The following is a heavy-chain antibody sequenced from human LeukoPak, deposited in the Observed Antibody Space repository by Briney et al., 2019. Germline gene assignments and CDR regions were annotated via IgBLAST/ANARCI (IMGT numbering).Heavy chain of an antibody. V-gene: IGHV1-69*13. CDR3: ARDRVEVTSGGYDAFDI. CDR2: IIPIFGTA. Sequence: SVKVSCKASGGTFSSYAISWVRQAPGQGLEWMGGIIPIFGTANYAQKFQGRVTITADESTSTAYMELSSLRSEDTAVYYCARDRVEVTSGGYDAFDIWGQGTMVTVSS. CDR1: GGTFSSYA. D-gene: IGHD2-21*02. J-gene: IGHJ3*02.